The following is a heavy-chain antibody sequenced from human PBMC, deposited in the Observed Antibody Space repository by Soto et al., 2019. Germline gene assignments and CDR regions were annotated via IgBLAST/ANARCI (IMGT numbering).Heavy chain of an antibody. J-gene: IGHJ1*01. D-gene: IGHD6-13*01. Sequence: EVQLVESGGGLVQPGRSLRLSCAASGFTFDDYAMPWVRQVPGKGLEWVSGINWNSGSIGYGGSVKDRFAISRDNAKNSLHLQMNSLSAEDTAFYYCVKDESINWYSGHFRHWGQGTLVTVSS. CDR2: INWNSGSI. CDR3: VKDESINWYSGHFRH. V-gene: IGHV3-9*01. CDR1: GFTFDDYA.